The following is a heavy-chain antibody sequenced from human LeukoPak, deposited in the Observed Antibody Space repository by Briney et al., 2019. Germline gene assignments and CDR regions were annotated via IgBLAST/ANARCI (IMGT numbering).Heavy chain of an antibody. CDR1: GYSFTSYG. Sequence: VSVKVSCRASGYSFTSYGISWVRQAPGRGLEWMGWISTDNGNTNYVQNLQGRVSMTRDTFTSTVYMELRSLRSDDTAVYYCARALYHTFDYWGQGTLVTVSS. CDR3: ARALYHTFDY. D-gene: IGHD2-2*01. V-gene: IGHV1-18*01. CDR2: ISTDNGNT. J-gene: IGHJ4*02.